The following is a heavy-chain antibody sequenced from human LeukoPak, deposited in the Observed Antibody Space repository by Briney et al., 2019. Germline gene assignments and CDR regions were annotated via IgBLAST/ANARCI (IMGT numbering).Heavy chain of an antibody. CDR1: GFTFSSYA. J-gene: IGHJ4*02. CDR3: AKERGYGPADY. V-gene: IGHV3-23*01. D-gene: IGHD5-18*01. CDR2: IIGSGGST. Sequence: QAGGTLRLSCAASGFTFSSYAMSWVRQAPGKGLEWVSAIIGSGGSTYYADSVKGRFTISRDNSKNKLFLQMNSLRAEDTAIYYCAKERGYGPADYWGQGTLVTVSS.